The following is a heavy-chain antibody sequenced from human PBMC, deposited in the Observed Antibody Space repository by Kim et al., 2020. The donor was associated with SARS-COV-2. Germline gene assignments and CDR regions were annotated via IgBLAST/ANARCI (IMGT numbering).Heavy chain of an antibody. CDR2: GSP. CDR3: AREPARRADY. V-gene: IGHV3-53*01. Sequence: GSPFCADSVTGRFSISRDNPENTLYRQMASLRVEDTAWYYCAREPARRADYWGQGTLVTVSS. D-gene: IGHD1-1*01. J-gene: IGHJ4*02.